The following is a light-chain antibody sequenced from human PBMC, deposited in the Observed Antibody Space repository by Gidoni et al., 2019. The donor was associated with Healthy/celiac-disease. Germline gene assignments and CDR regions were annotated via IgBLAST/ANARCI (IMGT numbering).Light chain of an antibody. J-gene: IGLJ2*01. CDR2: QDS. CDR1: KLGDKY. CDR3: QAWDSSVLVV. Sequence: SYELTQPNSVSVSPGQTASITCSGDKLGDKYACWYQQKPGPSPVLVIYQDSKRPSGIPERFSGSNSGNTATLTISGTQAMDEADYYCQAWDSSVLVVFGGGTKLTVL. V-gene: IGLV3-1*01.